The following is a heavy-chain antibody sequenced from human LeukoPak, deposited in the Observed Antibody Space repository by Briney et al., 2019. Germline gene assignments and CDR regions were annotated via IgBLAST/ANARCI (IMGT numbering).Heavy chain of an antibody. Sequence: GGSLRLSCAASGFTLSSYAMSWVRQGPGKGLEWVSAISVTGNTYHADSVRGRFAISRDSSKNTLYFQMNSLRVEDAAVYYCAKDGTVRGVIPYYFDYWGQGTLVTVSS. CDR1: GFTLSSYA. D-gene: IGHD3-10*01. CDR2: ISVTGNT. CDR3: AKDGTVRGVIPYYFDY. J-gene: IGHJ4*02. V-gene: IGHV3-23*01.